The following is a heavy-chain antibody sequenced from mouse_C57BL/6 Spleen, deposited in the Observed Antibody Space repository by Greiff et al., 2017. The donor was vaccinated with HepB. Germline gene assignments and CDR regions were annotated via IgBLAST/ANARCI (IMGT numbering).Heavy chain of an antibody. J-gene: IGHJ1*03. CDR2: IDPEDGET. D-gene: IGHD2-13*01. CDR3: ALFYYGDPWYCDV. CDR1: GFNIKDYY. Sequence: EVQLQQSGAELVKPGASVKLSCTASGFNIKDYYMHWVKQRTEQGLEWIGRIDPEDGETKNAPKYQGKATITADTSSNTAYLQLSSLTSPDTAVYYYALFYYGDPWYCDVWGTGTTVTVSS. V-gene: IGHV14-2*01.